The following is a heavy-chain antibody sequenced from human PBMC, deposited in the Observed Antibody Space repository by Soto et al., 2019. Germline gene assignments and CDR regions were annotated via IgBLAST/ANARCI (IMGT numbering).Heavy chain of an antibody. CDR1: GVTLSNVW. CDR2: IKSKTDGGTV. CDR3: ARLGTVDLDY. D-gene: IGHD5-12*01. J-gene: IGHJ4*02. Sequence: GGSLRLSCAVSGVTLSNVWMNWVRQAPGKGPEWVGRIKSKTDGGTVEYAAPVKDRFTISRDDSENTLYLQMNSLRAEDTAVYYCARLGTVDLDYWGQGTLVTVSS. V-gene: IGHV3-15*07.